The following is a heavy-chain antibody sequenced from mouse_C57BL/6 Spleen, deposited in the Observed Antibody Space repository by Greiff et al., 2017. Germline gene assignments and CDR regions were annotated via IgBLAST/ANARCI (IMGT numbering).Heavy chain of an antibody. Sequence: DQLQQSGTELVKPGATVKLSCKASGYTFTSYWMHWVKQRPGQGLEWIGNINPSNGGTNYNEKFKSKATLTVDKSSSTAYMQLSSLTSEDSAVXYCARYGGLRRGDYYAMDYWGQGTSVTVSS. CDR3: ARYGGLRRGDYYAMDY. D-gene: IGHD2-4*01. J-gene: IGHJ4*01. CDR2: INPSNGGT. V-gene: IGHV1-53*01. CDR1: GYTFTSYW.